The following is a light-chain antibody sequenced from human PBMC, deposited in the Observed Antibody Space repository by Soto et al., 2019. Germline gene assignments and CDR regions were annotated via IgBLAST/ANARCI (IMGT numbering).Light chain of an antibody. CDR1: PSVSSSF. CDR3: QEYGSSRT. J-gene: IGKJ1*01. Sequence: IVLTQSPGTLSLSTGERATLSFRASPSVSSSFLAWYQQRPGQAPRLLIYAASNTAPGIPDRFSGSGSGTDFTLTISRLEPEDFAVYFCQEYGSSRTFGQVTKV. CDR2: AAS. V-gene: IGKV3-20*01.